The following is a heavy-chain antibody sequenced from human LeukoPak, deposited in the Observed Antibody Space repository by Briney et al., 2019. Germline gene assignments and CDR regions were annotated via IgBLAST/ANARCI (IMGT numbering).Heavy chain of an antibody. CDR2: IIPILGIA. V-gene: IGHV1-69*04. D-gene: IGHD3-10*01. Sequence: SSVKVSCKASGGTFSSYAISWVRQAPGQGLEWMGRIIPILGIANYAQKFQGRVTITADKSTSTAYMELSSLRSEDTAVYYCVRDSHFVVRGVIGVARGLDYWGQGTLVTVSS. CDR1: GGTFSSYA. CDR3: VRDSHFVVRGVIGVARGLDY. J-gene: IGHJ4*02.